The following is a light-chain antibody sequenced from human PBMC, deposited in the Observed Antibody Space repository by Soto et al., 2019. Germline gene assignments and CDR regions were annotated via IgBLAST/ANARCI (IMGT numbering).Light chain of an antibody. CDR1: EKVATN. CDR3: QQYFEWPPMT. CDR2: GAS. J-gene: IGKJ1*01. V-gene: IGKV3-15*01. Sequence: VMTQSPATLSVSPGERATLSCRASEKVATNLAWYQQKPGQAPRLLISGASTRAAGISDRFRGSGSGTEFTLTISSLRSEDSAIYYCQQYFEWPPMTFGQGTKVDI.